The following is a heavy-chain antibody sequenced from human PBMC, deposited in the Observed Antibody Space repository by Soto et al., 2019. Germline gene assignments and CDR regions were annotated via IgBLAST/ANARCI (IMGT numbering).Heavy chain of an antibody. Sequence: SETLSLTCTVSGGSVSSGSYYWSWMRQPPGKGLEWIGYIYYSGSTNYNPSLKSRVTISVDTSKNQFSLKLSSVTAADAAVYYCAGDLGIAARFRIAFDIWGQGTMVTVSS. J-gene: IGHJ3*02. V-gene: IGHV4-61*01. CDR3: AGDLGIAARFRIAFDI. CDR1: GGSVSSGSYY. D-gene: IGHD6-6*01. CDR2: IYYSGST.